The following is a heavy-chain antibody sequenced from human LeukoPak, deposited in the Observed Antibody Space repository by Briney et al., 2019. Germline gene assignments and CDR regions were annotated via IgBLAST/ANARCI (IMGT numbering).Heavy chain of an antibody. Sequence: GGTLRLSCAASGFTFSSYSMNWVRQAPGKGLEWVSSINSNSSYIYYTDSLKGRFTISRDNAKNSLYLQMNSLRAEDTAVYYCAKDGETYYYGSGNYFDYWGQGTLVTVSS. D-gene: IGHD3-10*01. V-gene: IGHV3-21*01. CDR1: GFTFSSYS. CDR2: INSNSSYI. J-gene: IGHJ4*02. CDR3: AKDGETYYYGSGNYFDY.